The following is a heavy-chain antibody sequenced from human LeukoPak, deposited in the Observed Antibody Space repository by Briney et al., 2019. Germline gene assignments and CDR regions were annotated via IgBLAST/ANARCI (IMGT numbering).Heavy chain of an antibody. CDR3: SRVLDY. V-gene: IGHV4-59*12. Sequence: SETLSLTCTVSGGSISHYHWSWIRQSPGKGLEWIGNIYYTGSTNYNSSLKSRVTLSVDTSNNQFLLKVTSVTAADTAVYFCSRVLDYWGQGILVTVSS. CDR2: IYYTGST. CDR1: GGSISHYH. J-gene: IGHJ4*02.